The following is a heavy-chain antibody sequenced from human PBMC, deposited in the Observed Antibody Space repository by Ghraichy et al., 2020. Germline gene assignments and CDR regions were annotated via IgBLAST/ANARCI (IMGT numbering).Heavy chain of an antibody. Sequence: SVKVSCKVAGGTFSSYAISWVRQAPGQGLEWMGGIIPIFGTANYAQKFQGRVTITTDESTSTAYMELSSLRSEDTAVYYCARGSGSSWHDAFDIWGQGTIDTVSS. CDR1: GGTFSSYA. D-gene: IGHD6-13*01. CDR2: IIPIFGTA. J-gene: IGHJ3*02. V-gene: IGHV1-69*05. CDR3: ARGSGSSWHDAFDI.